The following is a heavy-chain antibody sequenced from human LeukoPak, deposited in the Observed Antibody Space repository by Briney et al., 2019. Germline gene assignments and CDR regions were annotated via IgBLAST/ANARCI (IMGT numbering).Heavy chain of an antibody. D-gene: IGHD2-15*01. CDR1: GFSLSTSGVG. CDR3: AHYGGTRSFDY. CDR2: IYWDDGK. J-gene: IGHJ4*02. V-gene: IGHV2-5*02. Sequence: VSGPTLVKPTQTLTLTCTLSGFSLSTSGVGVGWIRQPPGKALEWLSLIYWDDGKRYSPSLQSRLTITKDTSKNQVVLTMTNMYPVDTATYYCAHYGGTRSFDYWGQGTLVTVFS.